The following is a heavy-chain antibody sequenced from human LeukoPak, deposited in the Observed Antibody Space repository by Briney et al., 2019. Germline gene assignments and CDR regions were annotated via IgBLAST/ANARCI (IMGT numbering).Heavy chain of an antibody. D-gene: IGHD2-15*01. CDR2: ISSNGGST. CDR3: ARKEGYSFWYFDL. Sequence: GGSLRLSCAASGFTFSSYAMHWVRQAPGKGLEYVSAISSNGGSTYYANSVKGRFTISRDNSKNTLYLQMGSLIAEDMAVYYCARKEGYSFWYFDLWGRGTLVTVSS. V-gene: IGHV3-64*01. CDR1: GFTFSSYA. J-gene: IGHJ2*01.